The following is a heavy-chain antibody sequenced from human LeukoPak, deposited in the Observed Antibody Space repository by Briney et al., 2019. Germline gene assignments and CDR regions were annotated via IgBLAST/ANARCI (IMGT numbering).Heavy chain of an antibody. J-gene: IGHJ6*03. CDR3: ARARYETRIWPKSRYDYYHYMDV. CDR2: INASNGNT. Sequence: ASLKLSCKASGYTFTSYTIRSVRQAPGQRREWMVWINASNGNTKYSQEFQDRVTITRDTFASTDYMELSSLRSEDMAVYYCARARYETRIWPKSRYDYYHYMDVWGKGTTVTVSS. V-gene: IGHV1-3*03. CDR1: GYTFTSYT. D-gene: IGHD3-3*01.